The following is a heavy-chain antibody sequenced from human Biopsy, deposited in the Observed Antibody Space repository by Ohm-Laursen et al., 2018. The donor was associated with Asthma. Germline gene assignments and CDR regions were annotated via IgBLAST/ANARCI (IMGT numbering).Heavy chain of an antibody. V-gene: IGHV4-30-2*01. CDR2: IYHSGST. CDR1: GGSISSGGYS. CDR3: ARVKDGYNFDY. Sequence: TLSLTWTVSGGSISSGGYSWSWIRQPPGKGLEWIGYIYHSGSTYYIPSLKSRVTISVDRSKNQFSLKLSSVTAADTAVYYCARVKDGYNFDYWGQGTLVTVSS. D-gene: IGHD5-24*01. J-gene: IGHJ4*02.